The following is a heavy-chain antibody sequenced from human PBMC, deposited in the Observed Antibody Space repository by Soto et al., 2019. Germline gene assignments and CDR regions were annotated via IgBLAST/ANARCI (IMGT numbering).Heavy chain of an antibody. J-gene: IGHJ6*02. CDR3: ASPPSGGMPLYYYGMDV. CDR1: GGTFSSYA. V-gene: IGHV1-69*13. D-gene: IGHD2-15*01. CDR2: IIPIFGTA. Sequence: SVKVSCKASGGTFSSYAISWVRQAPGQGLEWMGGIIPIFGTANYAQKFQGRVTITADESTSTAYMELSSLRSEDTAVHYCASPPSGGMPLYYYGMDVGGQGTTVTVSS.